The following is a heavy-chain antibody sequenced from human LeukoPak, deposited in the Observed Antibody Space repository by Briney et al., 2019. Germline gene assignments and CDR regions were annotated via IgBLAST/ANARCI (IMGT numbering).Heavy chain of an antibody. V-gene: IGHV1-69*13. D-gene: IGHD2-15*01. Sequence: ASXKVSCKASGGTFSSYAISWVRQAPGQGLEWMGGIIPIFGTANYAQKFQGRVTITADESTSTAYMELSSLRSEDTAVYYCARDVVVVAAPSGAFDIWGQGTMVTVSS. J-gene: IGHJ3*02. CDR1: GGTFSSYA. CDR3: ARDVVVVAAPSGAFDI. CDR2: IIPIFGTA.